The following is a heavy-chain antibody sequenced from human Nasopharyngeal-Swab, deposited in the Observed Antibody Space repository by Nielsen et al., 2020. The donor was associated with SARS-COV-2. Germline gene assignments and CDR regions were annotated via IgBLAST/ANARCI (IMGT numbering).Heavy chain of an antibody. V-gene: IGHV3-23*01. J-gene: IGHJ6*02. CDR1: GFTFSSYA. D-gene: IGHD5-18*01. Sequence: GESLKISCAASGFTFSSYAMSWVRQAPGKGLEWVSAISGSGGSTYYADSVKGLFTISRDNSKNTLYLQMNSLRAEDTAVYYCASTAMVNSGYYGMDVWGQGTTVTVSS. CDR2: ISGSGGST. CDR3: ASTAMVNSGYYGMDV.